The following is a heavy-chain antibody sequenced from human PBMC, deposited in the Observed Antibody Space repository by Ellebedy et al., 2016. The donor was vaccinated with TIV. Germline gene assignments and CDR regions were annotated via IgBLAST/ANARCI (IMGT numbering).Heavy chain of an antibody. CDR1: GFIFSSYW. Sequence: GGSLRLXXGASGFIFSSYWMHWVRQVSGKGLVWVARINGGGTYTSYADSVRGRFTISRDNAKNALYLQMNSLRPEDTAVYYCARDRDDPNDGDAFDIWGQGTVVTVSS. V-gene: IGHV3-74*01. CDR2: INGGGTYT. CDR3: ARDRDDPNDGDAFDI. J-gene: IGHJ3*02.